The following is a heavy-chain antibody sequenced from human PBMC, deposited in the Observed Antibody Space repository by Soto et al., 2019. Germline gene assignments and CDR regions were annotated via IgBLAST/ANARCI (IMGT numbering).Heavy chain of an antibody. CDR3: ARGASPYSSGWAYLDS. Sequence: PEGSLRQSCAACVFTFSRYWMHWVRQAPGKGLVWVSRINSDGSITSYADSVKGRFTISRDNAKNTLYLQMNSLRAEDTAVYYCARGASPYSSGWAYLDSWGQGT. CDR1: VFTFSRYW. D-gene: IGHD6-19*01. V-gene: IGHV3-74*01. CDR2: INSDGSIT. J-gene: IGHJ4*02.